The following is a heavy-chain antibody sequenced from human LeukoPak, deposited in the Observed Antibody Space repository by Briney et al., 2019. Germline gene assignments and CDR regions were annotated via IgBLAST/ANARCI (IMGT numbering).Heavy chain of an antibody. J-gene: IGHJ4*02. Sequence: LSLTCTVSGGSISSYYWSWIRQPAGKGLEWVSYISSSGSTIYYADSVKGRFTISRDNAKNSLYLQMNSLRAEDTAVYYCAREWFGELLSDYWGQGTLVTVSS. CDR1: GGSISSYY. D-gene: IGHD3-10*01. CDR2: ISSSGSTI. CDR3: AREWFGELLSDY. V-gene: IGHV3-11*01.